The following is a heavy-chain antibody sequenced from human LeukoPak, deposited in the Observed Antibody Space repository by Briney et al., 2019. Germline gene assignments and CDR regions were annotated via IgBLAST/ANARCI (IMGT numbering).Heavy chain of an antibody. CDR1: GFTFSSYA. Sequence: PGGSLRLSCAASGFTFSSYAMSWVRQAPGKGLEWVSAISGSGGSTYYADSVKGRFTISRDNSKNTLYLQMNSLRAEDTAVYYCAKWPPRGHYDSSGFATPSYYYGMDVWGQGTTVTVSS. CDR2: ISGSGGST. V-gene: IGHV3-23*01. D-gene: IGHD3-22*01. J-gene: IGHJ6*02. CDR3: AKWPPRGHYDSSGFATPSYYYGMDV.